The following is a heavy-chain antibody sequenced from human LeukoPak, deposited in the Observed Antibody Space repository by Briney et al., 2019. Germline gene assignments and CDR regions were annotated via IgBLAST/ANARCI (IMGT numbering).Heavy chain of an antibody. V-gene: IGHV3-9*01. CDR1: GFTFDDYA. D-gene: IGHD3-10*01. CDR3: AKDLYTMVRGVPDY. Sequence: PGGSLRLSCAASGFTFDDYAMHWVRQAPGKGLEWVSGISWNSGSIGYADSVKGRFTISRDNAKNSLYLQMNSLRAEDTALYYCAKDLYTMVRGVPDYWGQGTLVTVSS. J-gene: IGHJ4*02. CDR2: ISWNSGSI.